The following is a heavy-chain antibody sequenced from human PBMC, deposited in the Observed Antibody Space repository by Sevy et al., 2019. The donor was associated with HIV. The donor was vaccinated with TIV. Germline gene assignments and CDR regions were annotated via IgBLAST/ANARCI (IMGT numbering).Heavy chain of an antibody. D-gene: IGHD4-17*01. Sequence: SETLSLTCAVYGESFSNYYWSWIRLSPGKGLESIGEIDHSGRRDYNPSLKSRVTMSGKTSKNRFSLRLTSVTAADTAVYYCARGPKPLRSDYGDYRGVGYYFDSWGQGTLVTVSS. J-gene: IGHJ4*02. CDR2: IDHSGRR. CDR3: ARGPKPLRSDYGDYRGVGYYFDS. V-gene: IGHV4-34*01. CDR1: GESFSNYY.